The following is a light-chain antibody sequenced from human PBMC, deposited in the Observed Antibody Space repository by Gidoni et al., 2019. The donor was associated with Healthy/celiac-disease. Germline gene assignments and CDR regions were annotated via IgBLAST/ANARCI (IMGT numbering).Light chain of an antibody. CDR3: SSYTSSSTLYV. CDR1: SSDVGGYNY. CDR2: DVS. V-gene: IGLV2-14*01. Sequence: QSALTQPASVSGSPGQSIPISCTGTSSDVGGYNYVSWYQQHPGKAPKLMIYDVSNRPSGVSNRFSGSKSGNTASLTISGLQAEDEADYYCSSYTSSSTLYVFGTGTKVTV. J-gene: IGLJ1*01.